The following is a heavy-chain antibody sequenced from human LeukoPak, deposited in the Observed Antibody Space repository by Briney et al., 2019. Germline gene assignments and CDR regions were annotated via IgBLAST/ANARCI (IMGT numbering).Heavy chain of an antibody. Sequence: ASVKVSCKTSGYTFSGSYIHWVRQAPGHGLEWMGWISIYNGNTNYTQNLQGRVTMTTDTSTNTAYMELRSLRSDDAAVYYCARTSAYGSSWHSYWGQGTLVTVSS. D-gene: IGHD6-13*01. CDR1: GYTFSGSY. V-gene: IGHV1-18*04. CDR2: ISIYNGNT. CDR3: ARTSAYGSSWHSY. J-gene: IGHJ4*02.